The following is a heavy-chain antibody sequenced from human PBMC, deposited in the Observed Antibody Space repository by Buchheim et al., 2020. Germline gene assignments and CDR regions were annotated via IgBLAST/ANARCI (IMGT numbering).Heavy chain of an antibody. CDR3: ASTITWFYGMDV. CDR2: INHSGST. D-gene: IGHD5-12*01. CDR1: GGSFSGYY. V-gene: IGHV4-34*01. J-gene: IGHJ6*02. Sequence: QVQLQQWGAGLLKPSETLSLTCAVYGGSFSGYYWSWIRQPPGKGLEWIGEINHSGSTNYNPSLKSRVTISVDTSKNHFSLKLSSVTAADTAVYYCASTITWFYGMDVWGQGTT.